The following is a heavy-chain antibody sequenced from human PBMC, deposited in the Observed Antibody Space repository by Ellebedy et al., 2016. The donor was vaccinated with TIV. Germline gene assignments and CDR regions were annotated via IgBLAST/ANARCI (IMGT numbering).Heavy chain of an antibody. J-gene: IGHJ3*02. CDR3: ARAPMVRGVMGAFDI. CDR1: GYTFTSYD. V-gene: IGHV1-69*13. Sequence: ASVKVSCKASGYTFTSYDINWVRQATGQGLEWMGGIIPIFGTANYAQKFQGRVTITADESTSTAYMELSSLRSEDTAVYYCARAPMVRGVMGAFDIWGQGTMVTVSS. CDR2: IIPIFGTA. D-gene: IGHD3-10*01.